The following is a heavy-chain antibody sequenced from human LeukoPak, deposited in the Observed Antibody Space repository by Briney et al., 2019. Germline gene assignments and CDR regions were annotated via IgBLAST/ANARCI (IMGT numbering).Heavy chain of an antibody. CDR2: IKSKADGETA. CDR3: ATVPSAREDY. Sequence: GSLRLSCAASGFSFNSAYMSWVRQPPGKGLEWVGRIKSKADGETADYATPVQGRFTISRDDSENTVFLEMNSLKAEDSAVYFCATVPSAREDYWGQGILVIVSS. CDR1: GFSFNSAY. J-gene: IGHJ4*02. V-gene: IGHV3-15*01.